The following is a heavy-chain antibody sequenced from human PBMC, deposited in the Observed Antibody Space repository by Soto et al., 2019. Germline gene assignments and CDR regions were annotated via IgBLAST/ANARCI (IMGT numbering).Heavy chain of an antibody. CDR1: GFTFSSYA. CDR3: ARGPDTARVTGLDY. CDR2: ISYDGSNK. D-gene: IGHD5-18*01. V-gene: IGHV3-30-3*01. Sequence: QVQLVESGGGVVQPGRSLRLSCAASGFTFSSYAMHWVRQAPGKGLEWVAVISYDGSNKYYADSVKGRFTISRANSKNTLYLQMNSLRAEDTAVYYCARGPDTARVTGLDYWGQGTLVTVSS. J-gene: IGHJ4*02.